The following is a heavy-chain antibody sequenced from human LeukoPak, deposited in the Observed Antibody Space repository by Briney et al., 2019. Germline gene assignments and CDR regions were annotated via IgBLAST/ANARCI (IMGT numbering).Heavy chain of an antibody. CDR3: ARQVRYFGRFDY. Sequence: PSETLSLTCTVSGGSISSYYWSWIRQPPGKGLEWIGYIYHSGSTYYNPFLKSRVTISVDRSKNQFSLKLSSVTAAGTAVYYCARQVRYFGRFDYWGQGTLVTASS. CDR1: GGSISSYY. V-gene: IGHV4-59*08. CDR2: IYHSGST. D-gene: IGHD3-9*01. J-gene: IGHJ4*02.